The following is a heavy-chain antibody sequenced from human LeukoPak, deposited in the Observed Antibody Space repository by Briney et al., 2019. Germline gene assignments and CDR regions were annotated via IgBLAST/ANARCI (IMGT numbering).Heavy chain of an antibody. CDR1: GYTFTGYY. J-gene: IGHJ3*02. Sequence: ASVKVSCKASGYTFTGYYMHWVRQAPGQGLEWMGWINPNSGGTNYAQKFQGRVTMTRDTSISTAYMELSRLRSDDTAVYYCARVRATERSRAFDIWGQGTMVTVSS. CDR2: INPNSGGT. CDR3: ARVRATERSRAFDI. V-gene: IGHV1-2*02.